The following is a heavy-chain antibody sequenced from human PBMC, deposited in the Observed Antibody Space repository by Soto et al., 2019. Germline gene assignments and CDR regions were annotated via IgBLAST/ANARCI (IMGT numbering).Heavy chain of an antibody. CDR1: GGSISNYY. D-gene: IGHD2-21*02. CDR3: ARDLWGYCGTDCYPLDV. J-gene: IGHJ6*02. V-gene: IGHV4-59*01. CDR2: IYDSGST. Sequence: SETLSLTCTVSGGSISNYYWSWFRQPPGKGLEWIGYIYDSGSTNYNPSLKSRVTISVDTSKNQFSLKLNSVTAADTAVYYCARDLWGYCGTDCYPLDVWGQGTTVT.